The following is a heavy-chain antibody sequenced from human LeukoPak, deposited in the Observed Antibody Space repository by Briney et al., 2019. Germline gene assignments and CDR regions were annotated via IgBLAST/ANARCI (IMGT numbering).Heavy chain of an antibody. CDR2: INHSGST. J-gene: IGHJ4*02. CDR3: ARHKWSGYHYY. Sequence: SETLSLTCAVYGGSFSGYYWSWIRQPPGKGLEWIGEINHSGSTNYNPSLKSRVTISVDTSKNQFSLKLSSVTAADTAVYYFARHKWSGYHYYWGQGTLVTVSS. V-gene: IGHV4-34*01. CDR1: GGSFSGYY. D-gene: IGHD3-3*01.